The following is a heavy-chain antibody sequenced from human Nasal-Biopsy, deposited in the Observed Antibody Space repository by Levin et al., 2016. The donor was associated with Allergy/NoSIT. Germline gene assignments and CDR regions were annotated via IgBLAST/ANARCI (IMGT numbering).Heavy chain of an antibody. CDR2: FYDSATP. D-gene: IGHD2-21*01. Sequence: SETLSLTCTVSGGSIRSNSDYWGWIRQPPGKGLEWVGTFYDSATPYYNPSLKNRLTISVDASKNQFSLKLSSVTAADTAVYYCARQFQHGGDYYYYPYGMDVWGQGTTVTVSS. CDR1: GGSIRSNSDY. CDR3: ARQFQHGGDYYYYPYGMDV. V-gene: IGHV4-39*01. J-gene: IGHJ6*02.